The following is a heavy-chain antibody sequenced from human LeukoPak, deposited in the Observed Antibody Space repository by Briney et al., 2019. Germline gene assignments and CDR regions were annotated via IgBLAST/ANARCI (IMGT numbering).Heavy chain of an antibody. J-gene: IGHJ4*02. Sequence: SVKVSCKASGGTFSSYAISWVRQAPGQGLEWMGRIIPILGIANYAQKLQGRVTITADKSTSTAYMELSSLRSEDTAVYYCARARDEGYDYVWGSYRMGYFDYWGQGTLVTVSS. CDR3: ARARDEGYDYVWGSYRMGYFDY. V-gene: IGHV1-69*04. D-gene: IGHD3-16*02. CDR2: IIPILGIA. CDR1: GGTFSSYA.